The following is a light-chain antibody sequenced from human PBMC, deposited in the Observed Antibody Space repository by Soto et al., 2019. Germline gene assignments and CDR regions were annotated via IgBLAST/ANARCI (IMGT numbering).Light chain of an antibody. Sequence: PGERATLSCRASQRVDNYLAWYQQKPGQAPRLLIFDASNRATGIPTRFSCSGSGTDFTLTISTLEPEDSAVYFCQQRLNWPLTFGGGTKVEIK. CDR1: QRVDNY. CDR2: DAS. CDR3: QQRLNWPLT. J-gene: IGKJ4*01. V-gene: IGKV3-11*01.